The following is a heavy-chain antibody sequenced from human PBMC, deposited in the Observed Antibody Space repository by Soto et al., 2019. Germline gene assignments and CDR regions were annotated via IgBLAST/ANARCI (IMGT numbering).Heavy chain of an antibody. V-gene: IGHV3-33*01. Sequence: QVQLVESGGGVVQPGRSLRLSCAASGFTFSNYGIHWVRQAPGKVLEWVAVIWLDGSNKYYADSVKGRFTISRDNSKNTLYLQMDSLRVDDKAMYYCARGPDFRCDGGPDYWGQGTLVTVSS. CDR3: ARGPDFRCDGGPDY. J-gene: IGHJ4*02. CDR1: GFTFSNYG. D-gene: IGHD2-21*02. CDR2: IWLDGSNK.